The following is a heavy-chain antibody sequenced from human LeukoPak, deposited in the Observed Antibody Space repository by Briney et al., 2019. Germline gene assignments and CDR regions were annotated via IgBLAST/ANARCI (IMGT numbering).Heavy chain of an antibody. CDR3: AKADYYDSSGYWNYFDY. V-gene: IGHV3-23*01. Sequence: PGGSLRLSCAASGFTFSSYEMNWDRQAPGKVLEWVSSISGRGDSTSYADSVKGRFTISRDNSKNTLYLQMNSLRAEDTAVYYCAKADYYDSSGYWNYFDYWGQGTLVTVSS. CDR1: GFTFSSYE. D-gene: IGHD3-22*01. CDR2: ISGRGDST. J-gene: IGHJ4*02.